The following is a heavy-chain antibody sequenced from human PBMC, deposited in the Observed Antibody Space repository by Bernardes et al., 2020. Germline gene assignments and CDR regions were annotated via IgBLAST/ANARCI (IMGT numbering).Heavy chain of an antibody. Sequence: SETLSLTCAVYGGSFSGYYWSWIRQPPGKGLEWIGEINHSGSTNYNPSLKSRVTISRDNAKNSLYLQLNSLSAEDTAVYYCARDVQTQLRQLDSWGQGTLVSVSS. CDR3: ARDVQTQLRQLDS. J-gene: IGHJ4*02. CDR2: INHSGST. D-gene: IGHD1-1*01. CDR1: GGSFSGYY. V-gene: IGHV4-34*01.